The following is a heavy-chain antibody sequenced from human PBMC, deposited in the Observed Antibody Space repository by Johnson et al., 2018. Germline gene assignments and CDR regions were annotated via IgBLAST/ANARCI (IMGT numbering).Heavy chain of an antibody. J-gene: IGHJ3*02. D-gene: IGHD3-10*01. Sequence: VQLVQSGGGLVQPGGSLRLSCAASGFTFSNYAMSWVRQAPGKGLAWVSGISGSGDRTYYADSVKGRFTISRDNSKNTLLQMTSLRAEDTAVYYRANDLGGSLPDAFDIWGQGTMVTVSS. CDR3: ANDLGGSLPDAFDI. CDR2: ISGSGDRT. V-gene: IGHV3-23*04. CDR1: GFTFSNYA.